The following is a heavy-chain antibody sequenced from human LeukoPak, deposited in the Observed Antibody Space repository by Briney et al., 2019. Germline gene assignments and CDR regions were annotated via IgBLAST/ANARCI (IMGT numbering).Heavy chain of an antibody. CDR3: ARTTYCGGDCFRSSDY. V-gene: IGHV3-23*01. CDR1: GFTFSSYA. J-gene: IGHJ4*02. D-gene: IGHD2-21*01. Sequence: PGGSLRLPCAASGFTFSSYAMSWVRQAPGKGLEWVSSISDSGVSTHYADSVKGRFTISRDNSRNTLYVQMNSLRAEDTAVYFCARTTYCGGDCFRSSDYWGQGTLVTVSS. CDR2: ISDSGVST.